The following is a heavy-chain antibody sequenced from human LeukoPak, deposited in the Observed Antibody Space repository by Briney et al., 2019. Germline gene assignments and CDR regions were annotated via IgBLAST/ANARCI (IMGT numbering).Heavy chain of an antibody. Sequence: GGSLRLSCAASGFTFSSYSMNWVRQAPGKGLEWVSSISSSSSYIYYADSVKGRFTISRDNAKNSLYLQMNSLRAEDTAVYYCARLVGATDIVDYWGQGTLVTVSS. CDR2: ISSSSSYI. D-gene: IGHD1-26*01. V-gene: IGHV3-21*01. J-gene: IGHJ4*02. CDR3: ARLVGATDIVDY. CDR1: GFTFSSYS.